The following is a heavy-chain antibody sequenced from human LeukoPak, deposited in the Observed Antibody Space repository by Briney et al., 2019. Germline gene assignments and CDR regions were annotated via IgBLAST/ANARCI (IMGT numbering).Heavy chain of an antibody. V-gene: IGHV1-69*01. CDR3: ARERSSTSGYFDY. J-gene: IGHJ4*02. D-gene: IGHD2-2*01. CDR2: IIPIFGTA. CDR1: GGTFSSYA. Sequence: GSSVKVSCKASGGTFSSYAIRWVRQAPGQGLEWMGGIIPIFGTANYAQKFQGRVTITADESTSTAYMELSSLRSEDTAVYYCARERSSTSGYFDYWGQGTLVTVSS.